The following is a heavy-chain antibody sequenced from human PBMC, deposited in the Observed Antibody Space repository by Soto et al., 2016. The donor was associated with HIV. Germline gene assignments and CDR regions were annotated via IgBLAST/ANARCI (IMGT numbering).Heavy chain of an antibody. D-gene: IGHD3-9*01. CDR2: ISYDGSNT. CDR1: GFTFETYS. Sequence: VQLVESGGGVVQPGRSLRLSCAASGFTFETYSMHWVRQAPGKGLEWVATISYDGSNTYYPDSVKGRFTISRDNSKNTLSLQLNSLRPEDTAVYFCARDGGYYYDILTGYYPDFWGQGILVTVSS. V-gene: IGHV3-30*04. J-gene: IGHJ4*02. CDR3: ARDGGYYYDILTGYYPDF.